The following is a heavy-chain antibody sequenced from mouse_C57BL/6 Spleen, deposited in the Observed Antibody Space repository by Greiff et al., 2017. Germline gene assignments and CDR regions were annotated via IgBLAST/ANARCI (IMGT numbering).Heavy chain of an antibody. V-gene: IGHV1-72*01. Sequence: VQLQQPGAELKPGASVKLSCKASGYTFTSYWMHWVKQRPGRGLEWIGRIDPNSGCTKYNAKFKSKATLTVDKPSSTGYKQLSSLTSEDAAVYYCARDYYGSSPQYYAMDYWGKGTSVTVSS. D-gene: IGHD1-1*01. CDR2: IDPNSGCT. CDR3: ARDYYGSSPQYYAMDY. J-gene: IGHJ4*01. CDR1: GYTFTSYW.